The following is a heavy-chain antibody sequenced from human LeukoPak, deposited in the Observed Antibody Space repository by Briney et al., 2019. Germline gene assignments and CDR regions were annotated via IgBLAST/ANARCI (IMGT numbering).Heavy chain of an antibody. J-gene: IGHJ4*02. CDR2: IRTTAEGAKYA. CDR3: ATDKRYAFDY. D-gene: IGHD3-9*01. V-gene: IGHV3-48*02. Sequence: PGGSLRLSCATSGFSFTDYPMNWVRHAPGKGLEWISNIRTTAEGAKYAYYADSVKGRVTISRDDGKNTLYLHMNSLRDDDTAVYYCATDKRYAFDYWGQGILVTVSS. CDR1: GFSFTDYP.